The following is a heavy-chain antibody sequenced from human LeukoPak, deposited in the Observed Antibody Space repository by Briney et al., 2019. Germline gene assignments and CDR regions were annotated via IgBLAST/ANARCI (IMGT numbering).Heavy chain of an antibody. J-gene: IGHJ3*02. CDR3: ARAVIRYFDWPRAAFDI. D-gene: IGHD3-9*01. Sequence: PGGSLRLSCAASGCTFSSYSMNWVRQAPGKGLEWVSSITSSSSYIYYADSVKGRFTISRDNAKNSLYLQMNSLRAEDTAVYYCARAVIRYFDWPRAAFDIWGQGTMVTVSS. V-gene: IGHV3-21*01. CDR2: ITSSSSYI. CDR1: GCTFSSYS.